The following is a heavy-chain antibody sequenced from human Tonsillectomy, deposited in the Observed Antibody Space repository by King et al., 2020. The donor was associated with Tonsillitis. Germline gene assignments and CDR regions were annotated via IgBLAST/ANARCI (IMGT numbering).Heavy chain of an antibody. Sequence: VQLVESGGGVVQPGRSLRLSCAASGFTFSSYDMYWVRQVPGKGLEWVAVITYDGSNKYYADSVKGRFTISRDNSKNTLYLQMNSLRAEDTAVYYCASDRDDYIFDYWGQGTLVTVSS. CDR1: GFTFSSYD. J-gene: IGHJ4*02. CDR2: ITYDGSNK. D-gene: IGHD4/OR15-4a*01. CDR3: ASDRDDYIFDY. V-gene: IGHV3-33*05.